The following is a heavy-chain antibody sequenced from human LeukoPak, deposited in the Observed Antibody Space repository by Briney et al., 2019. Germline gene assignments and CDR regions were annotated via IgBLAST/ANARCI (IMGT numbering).Heavy chain of an antibody. D-gene: IGHD5-24*01. CDR2: INSDGSST. J-gene: IGHJ4*02. CDR1: GFTLSSYW. Sequence: GGSLRLSCAASGFTLSSYWMHWVRRGPGKGLVWVSRINSDGSSTRHADSVKGRFTISRDNAKNMVYLQMNSLRAEDTAVYYCARDRDGPDYWGQGTLVTVAS. CDR3: ARDRDGPDY. V-gene: IGHV3-74*01.